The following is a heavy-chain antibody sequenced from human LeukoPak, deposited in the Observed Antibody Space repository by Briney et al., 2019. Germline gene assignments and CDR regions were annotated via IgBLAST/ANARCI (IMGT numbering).Heavy chain of an antibody. CDR1: GGSFSGYY. J-gene: IGHJ5*02. D-gene: IGHD6-13*01. Sequence: SETLSLTCAVYGGSFSGYYWSWIRQPPGKGLEWIGEINHSGSTNYNPSLKSRVTISVDTSKNQFSPKLSSVTAADTAVYYCARGYGYSSSWYKRFNWFDPWGQGTLVTVSS. CDR2: INHSGST. CDR3: ARGYGYSSSWYKRFNWFDP. V-gene: IGHV4-34*01.